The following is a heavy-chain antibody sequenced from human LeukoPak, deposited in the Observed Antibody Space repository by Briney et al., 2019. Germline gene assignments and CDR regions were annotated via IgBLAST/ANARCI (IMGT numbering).Heavy chain of an antibody. CDR2: ISGSGGST. V-gene: IGHV3-23*01. CDR3: AKVAVACTGGSFDY. D-gene: IGHD6-19*01. J-gene: IGHJ4*02. CDR1: DFTFSNYW. Sequence: GGSLRLSCAASDFTFSNYWMCWVCQAPGKGLEWVSAISGSGGSTYYADSVKGRFTISRDNSKNTLYLQMNSLRAEDTAVYYCAKVAVACTGGSFDYWGQGTLVTVSS.